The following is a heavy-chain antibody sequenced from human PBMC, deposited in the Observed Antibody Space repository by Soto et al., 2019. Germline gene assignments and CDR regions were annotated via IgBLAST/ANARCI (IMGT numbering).Heavy chain of an antibody. CDR2: ISSNGGST. Sequence: GGSLRLSCAASGFTFSSYAMHWVRQAPGKGLEYVSAISSNGGSTYYANSVKGRFTISRDNSKNTLYLQMGSLRAEDMAVYYCARNDFWSGYYGVGLFDYWGQGTLVTVSS. J-gene: IGHJ4*02. D-gene: IGHD3-3*01. CDR3: ARNDFWSGYYGVGLFDY. CDR1: GFTFSSYA. V-gene: IGHV3-64*01.